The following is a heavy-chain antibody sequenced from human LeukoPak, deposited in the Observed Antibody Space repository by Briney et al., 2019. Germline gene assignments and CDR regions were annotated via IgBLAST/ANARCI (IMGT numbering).Heavy chain of an antibody. J-gene: IGHJ4*02. CDR1: GYTFTGYY. D-gene: IGHD3-22*01. CDR2: INPNSGGT. Sequence: ASVKVSCKASGYTFTGYYMHWVRQAPGQGLEWMGWINPNSGGTNYAQKFQGRVTMTRDTSISTAYMELSRLRSDDTAVYYCAKSHHSSGPIDYWGQGTLVTVSS. V-gene: IGHV1-2*02. CDR3: AKSHHSSGPIDY.